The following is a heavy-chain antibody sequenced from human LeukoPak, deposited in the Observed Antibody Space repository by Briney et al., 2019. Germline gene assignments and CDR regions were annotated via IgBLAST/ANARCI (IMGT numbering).Heavy chain of an antibody. V-gene: IGHV4-59*01. J-gene: IGHJ4*02. Sequence: PSETLSLTCTVSGGSISSYYWSWIRQPPGKGLEWIGYIYYSGSTNYNPSLKSRVTISVDTSKNQFSLKLSSVTAADTAVYYCARDGGNSWYHYWGQGTLVTVSS. D-gene: IGHD6-13*01. CDR1: GGSISSYY. CDR2: IYYSGST. CDR3: ARDGGNSWYHY.